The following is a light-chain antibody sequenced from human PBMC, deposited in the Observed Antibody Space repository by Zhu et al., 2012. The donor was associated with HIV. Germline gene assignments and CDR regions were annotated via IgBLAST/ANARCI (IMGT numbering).Light chain of an antibody. V-gene: IGKV3-15*01. CDR1: QSVSNN. CDR3: QQYNNWPPLT. Sequence: EIVLTQSPATLSLSPGDTATLSCRASQSVSNNLAWYQQKPGQAPRLLIYGASTRATGIPGRFSGSGSGTEFTLTISSMQSEDFAVYYCQQYNNWPPLTFGGGTKVEIK. J-gene: IGKJ4*01. CDR2: GAS.